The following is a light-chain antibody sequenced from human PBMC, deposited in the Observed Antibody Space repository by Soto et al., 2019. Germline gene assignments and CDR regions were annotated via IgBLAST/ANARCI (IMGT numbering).Light chain of an antibody. CDR3: SSYAGSNNNYV. V-gene: IGLV2-8*01. CDR1: SSDVGGYNY. CDR2: EVS. J-gene: IGLJ1*01. Sequence: QCALTQPASASGSPGQSVTISCTGTSSDVGGYNYVSWYQQHPGKAPKLMIYEVSKRPSGVPDRFSGSKSGNTASLTVSGLQAEDEADYYCSSYAGSNNNYVFGTGTKVTVL.